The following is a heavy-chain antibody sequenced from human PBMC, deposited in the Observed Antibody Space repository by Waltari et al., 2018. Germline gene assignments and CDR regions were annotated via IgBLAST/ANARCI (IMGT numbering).Heavy chain of an antibody. CDR3: ARPGGAVIGY. Sequence: QVQLQESGPGLVKPSETLSLTCAVSGYSISSGYYWGWIRQPPGKGLEYIGYISGSSGSTYYNPSLKSRVTISIDTSKNQFSLKRSSVTAADTAVYYCARPGGAVIGYWGQGVLVTVSS. V-gene: IGHV4-38-2*01. D-gene: IGHD3-16*02. CDR1: GYSISSGYY. CDR2: ISGSSGST. J-gene: IGHJ4*02.